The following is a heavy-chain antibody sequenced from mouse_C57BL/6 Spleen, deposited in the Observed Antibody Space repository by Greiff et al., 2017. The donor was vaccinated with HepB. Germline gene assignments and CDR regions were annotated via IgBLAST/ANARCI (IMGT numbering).Heavy chain of an antibody. CDR2: ISDGGSYT. CDR3: ASVDYYGSSSFAY. D-gene: IGHD1-1*01. Sequence: DVQLVESGGGLVKPGGSLKLSCAASGFTFSSYAMSWVRQTPEKRLEWVATISDGGSYTYYPDNVKGRFTISRDNAKNNLYLRMSHLKSEDTARYYCASVDYYGSSSFAYWGQGTLVTVSA. CDR1: GFTFSSYA. V-gene: IGHV5-4*01. J-gene: IGHJ3*01.